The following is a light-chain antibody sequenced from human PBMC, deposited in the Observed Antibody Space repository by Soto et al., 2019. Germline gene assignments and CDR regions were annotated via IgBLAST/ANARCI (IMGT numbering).Light chain of an antibody. CDR1: HSVGTY. CDR2: GSS. Sequence: EIVLTQSPATLSLSPGERATLSCRSSHSVGTYLAWYQHKPGQAPSLLIYGSSNRATGIPARFSGSGSGTDFSLTISSLQPEDFAVYYCQQRTNWPSLFTFGPGTKVDIK. CDR3: QQRTNWPSLFT. V-gene: IGKV3-11*01. J-gene: IGKJ3*01.